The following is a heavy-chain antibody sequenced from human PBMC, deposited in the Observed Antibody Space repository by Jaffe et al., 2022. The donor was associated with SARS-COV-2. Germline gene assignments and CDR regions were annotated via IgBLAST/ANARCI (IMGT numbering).Heavy chain of an antibody. CDR2: ISWDGGST. CDR3: AKDIGIRGYYSLFDY. D-gene: IGHD3-22*01. CDR1: GFTFDDYT. Sequence: EVQLVESGGVVVQPGGSLRLSCAASGFTFDDYTMHWVRQAPGKGLEWVSLISWDGGSTYYADSVKGRFTISRDNSKNSLYLQMNSLRTEDTALYYCAKDIGIRGYYSLFDYWGQGTLVTVSS. V-gene: IGHV3-43*01. J-gene: IGHJ4*02.